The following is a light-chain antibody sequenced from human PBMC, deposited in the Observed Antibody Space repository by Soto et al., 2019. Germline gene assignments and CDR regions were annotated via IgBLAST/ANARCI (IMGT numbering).Light chain of an antibody. J-gene: IGKJ2*03. Sequence: IQMIQSPSTLSASLGETVTITCRAGQSISKWLAWYRQKPGQAPVLLFHSTSTLQFEVPSRFSGSGSGTDFTLTISDLQPDDSATYYCQQCNSVSSFGQGTRMVI. CDR1: QSISKW. CDR3: QQCNSVSS. V-gene: IGKV1-5*01. CDR2: STS.